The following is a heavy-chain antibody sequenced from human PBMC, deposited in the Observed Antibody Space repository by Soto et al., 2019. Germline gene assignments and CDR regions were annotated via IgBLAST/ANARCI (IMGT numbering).Heavy chain of an antibody. J-gene: IGHJ4*02. Sequence: SVKVSCKASGYTFTSYGISWVRQAPGQRLEWIGWIIAYSGNTNYAQKFQERVTITTDMSTSTAYMELSSLRSEDTAVYYCAAPSNPYSSSWYFDYWGQGTLVTVSS. CDR2: IIAYSGNT. CDR1: GYTFTSYG. CDR3: AAPSNPYSSSWYFDY. D-gene: IGHD6-13*01. V-gene: IGHV1-58*02.